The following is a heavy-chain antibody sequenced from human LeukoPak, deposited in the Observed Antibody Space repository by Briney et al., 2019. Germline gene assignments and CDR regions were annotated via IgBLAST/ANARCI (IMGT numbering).Heavy chain of an antibody. D-gene: IGHD3-16*02. CDR2: ITGSGGTT. CDR3: AKDFSPESNRLSPFDY. CDR1: GFTFSSHA. Sequence: SGGSLRLSCAASGFTFSSHAMSWVRQAPGKGLEWVSTITGSGGTTKYADSVKGRFTISRDNSKNTLDLQMNSLRAEDTAIFYCAKDFSPESNRLSPFDYWGQGTLVTVSS. J-gene: IGHJ4*02. V-gene: IGHV3-23*01.